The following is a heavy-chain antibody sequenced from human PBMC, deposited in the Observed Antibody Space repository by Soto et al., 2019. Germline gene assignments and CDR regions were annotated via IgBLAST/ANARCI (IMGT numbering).Heavy chain of an antibody. CDR3: ARWASGYYLDY. CDR2: IYYSGST. CDR1: GGSISSYY. J-gene: IGHJ4*02. V-gene: IGHV4-59*01. D-gene: IGHD2-21*01. Sequence: QSQTLSLTCTVSGGSISSYYWSWIRQPPGKGLEWIGYIYYSGSTNYNPSLKSRVTISVDTSKNQFSLKLSSVTAADTAVYYCARWASGYYLDYWGQGTLVTVSS.